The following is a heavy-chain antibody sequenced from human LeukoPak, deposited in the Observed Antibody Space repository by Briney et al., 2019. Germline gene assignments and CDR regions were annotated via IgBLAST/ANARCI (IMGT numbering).Heavy chain of an antibody. CDR3: ARGSMVRGVKW. V-gene: IGHV4-31*03. Sequence: SETLSLTCTVSGGSISSGGYYWSWIRQHPGKGLEWIGYIYYSGSTYYNPSLKSRVTISVDTSKNQFSLKLSSVTAAGTAVYYCARGSMVRGVKWWGQGTLVTVSS. CDR2: IYYSGST. J-gene: IGHJ4*02. CDR1: GGSISSGGYY. D-gene: IGHD3-10*01.